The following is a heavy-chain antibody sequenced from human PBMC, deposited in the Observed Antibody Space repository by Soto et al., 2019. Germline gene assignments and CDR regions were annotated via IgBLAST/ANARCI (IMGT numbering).Heavy chain of an antibody. Sequence: GGSLRLSWTASGCPISSYGRSWVRKATGKGLEWVSAISGSGGSTYYADSVKGRFTISRDNSKNTLYLQMNSLRAEDTAVYYCAKPESDFWSGYTPHDYFDYWGQGTLVTVSS. J-gene: IGHJ4*02. CDR1: GCPISSYG. CDR2: ISGSGGST. D-gene: IGHD3-3*01. CDR3: AKPESDFWSGYTPHDYFDY. V-gene: IGHV3-23*01.